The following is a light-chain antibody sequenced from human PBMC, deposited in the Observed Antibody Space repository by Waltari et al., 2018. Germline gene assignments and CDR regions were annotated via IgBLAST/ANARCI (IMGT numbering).Light chain of an antibody. J-gene: IGKJ4*01. Sequence: EIFLTQSPATLSVSAGERAALSCRASQSVGTSLAWYQHRAGQAPRLLIYDASKRAAGIPARFSGSGSGTDFTLTISSLEAEDSAVYYCQAGSSWPPALTFGGGSKVEIK. CDR1: QSVGTS. CDR3: QAGSSWPPALT. CDR2: DAS. V-gene: IGKV3-11*01.